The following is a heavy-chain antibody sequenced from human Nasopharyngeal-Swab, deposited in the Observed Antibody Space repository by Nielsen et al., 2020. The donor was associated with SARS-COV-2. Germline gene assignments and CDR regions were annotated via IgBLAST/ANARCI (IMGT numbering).Heavy chain of an antibody. CDR3: ARGGSSSWYYYYYGMDV. J-gene: IGHJ6*02. CDR1: GGSFSGYY. V-gene: IGHV4-34*01. D-gene: IGHD6-13*01. Sequence: SQTLSLTCAVYGGSFSGYYWSWIRQPPGKGLEWIGEINHSGSTNYNPSLKSRVTISVDTSKNQFSLKLSSVTAADTAVYYCARGGSSSWYYYYYGMDVWGHGTTVTVSS. CDR2: INHSGST.